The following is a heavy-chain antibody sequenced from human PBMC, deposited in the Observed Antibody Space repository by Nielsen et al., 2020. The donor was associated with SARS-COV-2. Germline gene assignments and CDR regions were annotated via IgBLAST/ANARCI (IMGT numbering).Heavy chain of an antibody. J-gene: IGHJ5*02. CDR1: GGSISSYY. CDR2: IYYSGST. D-gene: IGHD6-13*01. CDR3: ARVGSSWDNWFDP. V-gene: IGHV4-59*01. Sequence: SETLSLTCTVSGGSISSYYWSWIRQPSGKGLEWIGYIYYSGSTNYNPSLKSRVTISVDTSKNQFSLKLSSVTAADTAVYYCARVGSSWDNWFDPWGQGTLVTVSS.